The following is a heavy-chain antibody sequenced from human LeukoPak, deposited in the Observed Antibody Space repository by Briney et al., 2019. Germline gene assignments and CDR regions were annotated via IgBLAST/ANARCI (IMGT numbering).Heavy chain of an antibody. D-gene: IGHD3-3*01. V-gene: IGHV4-34*01. CDR1: GGSFSGYY. CDR2: INHSGST. J-gene: IGHJ4*02. CDR3: ARLWCDFWTHPRNNLFDY. Sequence: SETLSLTCAVYGGSFSGYYWSWIRQPPGKGLEWIGEINHSGSTNYNPSLKSRVTISVDTSKNQFSLKLSSVTAADTAVYYCARLWCDFWTHPRNNLFDYWGQGTLVTVSS.